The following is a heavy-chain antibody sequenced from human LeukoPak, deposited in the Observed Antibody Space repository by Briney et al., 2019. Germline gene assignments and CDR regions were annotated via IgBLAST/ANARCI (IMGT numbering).Heavy chain of an antibody. Sequence: GGSLRLSCVASGFTFNTYSMHWVRQAPGKGLEWVAVLSFDGDEKHYADSVKGRFTISRDNSENTLHLEMNTLRHDDTAIYYCARASLELLCPFDYWGQGTLVTVSS. V-gene: IGHV3-30-3*01. D-gene: IGHD1-7*01. CDR3: ARASLELLCPFDY. CDR2: LSFDGDEK. CDR1: GFTFNTYS. J-gene: IGHJ4*02.